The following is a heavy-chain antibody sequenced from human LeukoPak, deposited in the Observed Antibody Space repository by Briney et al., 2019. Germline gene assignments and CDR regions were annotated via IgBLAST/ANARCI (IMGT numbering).Heavy chain of an antibody. V-gene: IGHV1-18*01. D-gene: IGHD2-2*01. Sequence: ASVQVYCKASGYTLTSSGIRGVRHGPGQGLEWMGRISGYNGDTKYAQKFQGRVTMTTDTSTDTAYMELRTLTSDDTAVYYCTRAVYCSSTSCSLWPWGQGTLVTVSS. CDR1: GYTLTSSG. CDR3: TRAVYCSSTSCSLWP. CDR2: ISGYNGDT. J-gene: IGHJ4*02.